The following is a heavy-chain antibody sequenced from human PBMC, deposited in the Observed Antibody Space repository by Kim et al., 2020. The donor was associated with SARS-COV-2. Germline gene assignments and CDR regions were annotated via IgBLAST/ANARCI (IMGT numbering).Heavy chain of an antibody. Sequence: SETLSLTCAVYGGSFSGYYWSWIRQPPGKGLEWIGEINHSGSTNYNPSLKSRVTISVDTSKNQFSLKLSSVTAADTAVYYCARYGRGPYSSGWFGYWGQGTLVTVSS. CDR2: INHSGST. V-gene: IGHV4-34*01. D-gene: IGHD6-19*01. CDR1: GGSFSGYY. CDR3: ARYGRGPYSSGWFGY. J-gene: IGHJ5*01.